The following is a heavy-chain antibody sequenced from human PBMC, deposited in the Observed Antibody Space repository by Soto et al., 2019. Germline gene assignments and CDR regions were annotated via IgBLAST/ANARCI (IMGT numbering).Heavy chain of an antibody. V-gene: IGHV3-23*01. CDR3: AIDRSDISDWAVTPFDD. J-gene: IGHJ4*02. CDR1: GFTFSNFA. Sequence: EMQLLESGGGLVQPGGSLRLSCAASGFTFSNFAMSWVRQAPGKGLEWVSLISGSGASTSYADSVKGRFTVYRDNSKNTLYRQRNTQRADDTAVYDCAIDRSDISDWAVTPFDDGGQGTQVTVSS. CDR2: ISGSGAST. D-gene: IGHD6-19*01.